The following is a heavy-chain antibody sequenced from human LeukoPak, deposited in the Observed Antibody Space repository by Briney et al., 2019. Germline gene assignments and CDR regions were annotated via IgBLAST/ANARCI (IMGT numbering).Heavy chain of an antibody. Sequence: HPGGSLRLSCAASGFTFSSYAMHWVRQAPGKGLEWVAVISYDGSNKYYADSVKGRFTISRDNSKNTLYLQMNSLRAEDTAVYYCATDGGYCSRTSCYRGDYFDYWGQGTLVTVS. J-gene: IGHJ4*02. CDR1: GFTFSSYA. CDR3: ATDGGYCSRTSCYRGDYFDY. D-gene: IGHD2-2*02. V-gene: IGHV3-30*04. CDR2: ISYDGSNK.